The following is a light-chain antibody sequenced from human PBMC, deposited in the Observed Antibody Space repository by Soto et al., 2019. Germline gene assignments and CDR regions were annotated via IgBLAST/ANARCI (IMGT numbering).Light chain of an antibody. J-gene: IGLJ1*01. Sequence: QSVLAQPPSASGSPGQSVTISCTGTSRDVGGYKYVSWYQQHPGKAPKLIIYEVTKRPSGVPDRFSASKSGNTASLTVSGLQAEDEADYYCSSFADTSDVGVFGPGTKVTVL. V-gene: IGLV2-8*01. CDR1: SRDVGGYKY. CDR3: SSFADTSDVGV. CDR2: EVT.